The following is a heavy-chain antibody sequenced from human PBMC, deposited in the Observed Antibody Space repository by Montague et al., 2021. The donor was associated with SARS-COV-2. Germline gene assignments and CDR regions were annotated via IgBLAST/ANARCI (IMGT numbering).Heavy chain of an antibody. CDR2: IDWDDDK. J-gene: IGHJ4*02. CDR3: ARIRRVDDYVWGSCRYDPFDY. CDR1: GFSLSTSGMC. D-gene: IGHD3-16*02. V-gene: IGHV2-70*01. Sequence: PALVKPTQTLTLTCTFSGFSLSTSGMCVSWIRQPPGKAPEWLALIDWDDDKYYSTSLKTRLTISKDTSKNQLVLTMTNMDPVDTATYYCARIRRVDDYVWGSCRYDPFDYWGQGTLVTVSS.